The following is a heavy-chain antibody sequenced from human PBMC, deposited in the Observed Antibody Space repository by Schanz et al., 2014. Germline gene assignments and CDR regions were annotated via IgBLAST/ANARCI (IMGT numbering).Heavy chain of an antibody. J-gene: IGHJ4*02. D-gene: IGHD3-10*01. CDR2: IWNNGVTK. Sequence: QVQMVESGGGVVQPGTSLILSCSVSGFSLNTYGIHWFRQPAGKGLEWVAVIWNNGVTKYYADSVKGRFTMSRDNSKNTLYLQMNSLRAEDTAVYYCARANYRRKINFDYWGRGTLXTVSS. CDR1: GFSLNTYG. CDR3: ARANYRRKINFDY. V-gene: IGHV3-33*01.